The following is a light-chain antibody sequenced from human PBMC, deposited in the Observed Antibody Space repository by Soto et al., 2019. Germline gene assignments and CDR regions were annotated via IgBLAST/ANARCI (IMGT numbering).Light chain of an antibody. CDR1: SGHNSYI. J-gene: IGLJ3*02. CDR3: ETWDFNTRV. CDR2: LEGSGSY. Sequence: QLVRSQSSSASASLGSSVKLTCTLSSGHNSYIIAWHQQQPGKAPRYLMKLEGSGSYNKGSGLPDRFSGSTSGADRYLTISNLQFEDEADYYCETWDFNTRVFGGGTKLTVL. V-gene: IGLV4-60*02.